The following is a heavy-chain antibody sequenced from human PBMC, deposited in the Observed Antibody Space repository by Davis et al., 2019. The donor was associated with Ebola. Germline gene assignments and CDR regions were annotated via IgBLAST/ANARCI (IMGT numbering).Heavy chain of an antibody. J-gene: IGHJ4*02. Sequence: GGSLRLSCAASGFTFSSYWMSWVRQAPGKGLEWVANIKQDGSEKYYVDSVKGRFTISRDIAKNSLYLQMNSLRDEDTAVYYCARGSENWNYVDYWGQGTLVTVSS. CDR1: GFTFSSYW. V-gene: IGHV3-7*01. CDR2: IKQDGSEK. D-gene: IGHD1-1*01. CDR3: ARGSENWNYVDY.